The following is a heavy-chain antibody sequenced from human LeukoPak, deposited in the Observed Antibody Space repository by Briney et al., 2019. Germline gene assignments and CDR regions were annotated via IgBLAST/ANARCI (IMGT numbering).Heavy chain of an antibody. CDR2: MNPNSGNT. CDR1: GYTFTSYD. J-gene: IGHJ6*02. Sequence: GASVKVSCKASGYTFTSYDINWARQATGQGLEWMGWMNPNSGNTGYAQKFQGRVTMTRNTSISTAYMELSSLRSEDTAVYYCARHYYYYYGMDVWGQGTTVTVSS. V-gene: IGHV1-8*01. CDR3: ARHYYYYYGMDV.